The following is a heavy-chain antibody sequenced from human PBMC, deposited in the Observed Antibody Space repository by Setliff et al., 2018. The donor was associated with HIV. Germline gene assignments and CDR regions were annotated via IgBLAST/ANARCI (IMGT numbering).Heavy chain of an antibody. V-gene: IGHV1-18*01. CDR2: ISTYNGNT. J-gene: IGHJ3*02. CDR3: ARDYRATLDFRVAFDI. Sequence: ASVKVSCKASGYTFTSYGITWVRQAPGQGLEWMGWISTYNGNTDYAQKFQGRVTMTTDTSTNTAYMELRSLRSDDTAVYYCARDYRATLDFRVAFDIWGQGTMVTVSS. CDR1: GYTFTSYG. D-gene: IGHD1-1*01.